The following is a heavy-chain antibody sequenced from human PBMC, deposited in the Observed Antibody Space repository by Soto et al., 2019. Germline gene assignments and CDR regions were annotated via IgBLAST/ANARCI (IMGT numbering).Heavy chain of an antibody. D-gene: IGHD1-26*01. CDR1: GGSISSYY. CDR3: AATPRY. Sequence: QVQLQESGPGLVKPSETLSLTCTVSGGSISSYYWSWIRQPPGKGLEWIGYIYSSGSTNYNPSLKGRVTMSLDTSKNQVSLNVTSVPAADTAVYYCAATPRYWGQGRLVTVSS. V-gene: IGHV4-59*01. CDR2: IYSSGST. J-gene: IGHJ4*02.